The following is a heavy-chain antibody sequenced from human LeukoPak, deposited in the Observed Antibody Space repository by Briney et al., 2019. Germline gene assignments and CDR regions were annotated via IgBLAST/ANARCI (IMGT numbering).Heavy chain of an antibody. J-gene: IGHJ4*02. CDR2: ISSSSSYI. Sequence: PGGSLRLSCAASGFIFSDYNMNWVRQAPGKGLEWVSSISSSSSYIYSADSVKGRFAISRDNATNSLYLQMNSLRAEDTAVYYCVKFSSGWGDFWGQGTLVTVSS. D-gene: IGHD6-19*01. CDR3: VKFSSGWGDF. CDR1: GFIFSDYN. V-gene: IGHV3-21*01.